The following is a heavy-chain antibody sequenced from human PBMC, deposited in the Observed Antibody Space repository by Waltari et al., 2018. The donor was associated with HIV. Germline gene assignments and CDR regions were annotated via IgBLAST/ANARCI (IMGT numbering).Heavy chain of an antibody. Sequence: EVQLVESGGGLVQPGGCLILSCAASGFTFSSYSMNSVRQAQGKRLEWVSYMSRSSSHIHYEESMKGLFTISRDNAENSLYLQMNSLRDEDTAVYYCARDLPILGYSIDYWGQGTLVTVSS. CDR2: MSRSSSHI. CDR3: ARDLPILGYSIDY. V-gene: IGHV3-48*02. D-gene: IGHD6-13*01. J-gene: IGHJ4*02. CDR1: GFTFSSYS.